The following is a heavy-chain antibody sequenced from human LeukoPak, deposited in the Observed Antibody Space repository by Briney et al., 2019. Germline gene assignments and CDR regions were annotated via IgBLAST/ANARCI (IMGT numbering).Heavy chain of an antibody. CDR1: GYTFTSYH. V-gene: IGHV1-46*01. CDR2: INLSGGST. J-gene: IGHJ4*02. CDR3: ARFFSGVGDY. Sequence: ASVKVSCKASGYTFTSYHMHWVRQAPGQGLEWMGKINLSGGSTTYAQKFQGRVTMTRDTSTSTVYMELSSLRSEDTAVYYCARFFSGVGDYWGQGTLVTVSS. D-gene: IGHD1-26*01.